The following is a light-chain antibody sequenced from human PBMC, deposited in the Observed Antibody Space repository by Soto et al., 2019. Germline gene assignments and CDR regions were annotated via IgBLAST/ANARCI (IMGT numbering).Light chain of an antibody. Sequence: QSALTQPASVSGSPGQSITISCTGTSSDVGGYNYVSWYQQHPGKAPKLMIYEVTNRPSGVSNRFSGSRSGNTASLTISGLQDEDEAYYYCNAYTTSTTWVFGGGTKLTVL. CDR2: EVT. CDR3: NAYTTSTTWV. CDR1: SSDVGGYNY. J-gene: IGLJ3*02. V-gene: IGLV2-14*01.